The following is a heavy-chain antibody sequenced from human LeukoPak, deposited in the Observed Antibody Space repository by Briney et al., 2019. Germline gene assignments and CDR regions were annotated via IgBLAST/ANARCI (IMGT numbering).Heavy chain of an antibody. J-gene: IGHJ6*03. V-gene: IGHV3-48*01. CDR1: GFTFSSYG. Sequence: GGSLRLSCAASGFTFSSYGMNWVRQAPGKGLEWVSYISSSSSTIYYADSVKGRFTISRDNAKNSLYLQMNSLRAEDTAVYYCARDLQQQLVDDDIYYYYYYMDVWGKGTTVTVSS. CDR2: ISSSSSTI. D-gene: IGHD6-13*01. CDR3: ARDLQQQLVDDDIYYYYYYMDV.